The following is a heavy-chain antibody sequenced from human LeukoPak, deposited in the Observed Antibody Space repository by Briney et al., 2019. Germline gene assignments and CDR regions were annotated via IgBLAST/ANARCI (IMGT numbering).Heavy chain of an antibody. CDR1: GLTFSSYA. V-gene: IGHV3-30-3*01. CDR3: ARGRSSSSWYAAFDI. J-gene: IGHJ3*02. Sequence: GGSLRLSCAASGLTFSSYAMHWVRQAPGKGLEWVAVISYDGSNKYYADSVKGRFTISRDNSKNTLYLQMNSLRAEDTAVYYCARGRSSSSWYAAFDIWGQGTMVTVSS. CDR2: ISYDGSNK. D-gene: IGHD6-13*01.